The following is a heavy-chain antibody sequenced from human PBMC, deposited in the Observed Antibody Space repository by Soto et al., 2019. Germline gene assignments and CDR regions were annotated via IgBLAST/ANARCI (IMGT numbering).Heavy chain of an antibody. CDR3: ARVRRYSSSWYEFAYFDY. V-gene: IGHV4-59*01. D-gene: IGHD6-13*01. CDR2: IYYSGST. J-gene: IGHJ4*02. CDR1: GGSISSYY. Sequence: KPSETLSLTCTVSGGSISSYYWSWIRQPPGKGLEWIGYIYYSGSTNYNPSLKSRVTISVDTSKNQFSLKLSSVTAADTAVYYCARVRRYSSSWYEFAYFDYWGQGTLVTVSS.